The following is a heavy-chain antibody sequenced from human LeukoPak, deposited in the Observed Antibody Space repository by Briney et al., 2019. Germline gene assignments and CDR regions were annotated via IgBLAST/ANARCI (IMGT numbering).Heavy chain of an antibody. J-gene: IGHJ4*02. Sequence: SETLSLTCTVSGGPISSSGYYWSWIRQPPGKGLEWIGYIYYSGSTYYNPSLESRVTISGDRSKNRFSLKLSSVTAADTAVYYCARAATSHYFDYWGPGTLVTVSS. CDR1: GGPISSSGYY. CDR3: ARAATSHYFDY. CDR2: IYYSGST. V-gene: IGHV4-30-2*01.